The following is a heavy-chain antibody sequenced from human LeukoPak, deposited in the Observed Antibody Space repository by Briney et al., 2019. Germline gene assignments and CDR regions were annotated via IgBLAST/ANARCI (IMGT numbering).Heavy chain of an antibody. CDR1: GFTFSDYS. CDR2: IGGRGDGI. Sequence: GGSLRLSCAASGFTFSDYSMNWVRQAPGKGLEWISYIGGRGDGISYADSVKGRFTISRDNSKNTLYLQMNSLRAEDTAVYYCAKDLYYDSATFDYWGQGTLVTVSS. V-gene: IGHV3-23*01. D-gene: IGHD3-22*01. J-gene: IGHJ4*02. CDR3: AKDLYYDSATFDY.